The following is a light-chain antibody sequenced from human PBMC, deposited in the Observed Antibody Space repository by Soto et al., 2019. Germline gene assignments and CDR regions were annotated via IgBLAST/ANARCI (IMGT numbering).Light chain of an antibody. CDR3: AAWDDSLDGWG. Sequence: QSVLTQPPSASGTPGQRVTFSCSGSSSNIGSNTVNWFQQLPGTAPKVLIYNNDQRPSGVPDRFSGSKSGTSGSLAISGLQSEDEADYYCAAWDDSLDGWGFGGGTKLTVL. CDR1: SSNIGSNT. J-gene: IGLJ3*02. CDR2: NND. V-gene: IGLV1-44*01.